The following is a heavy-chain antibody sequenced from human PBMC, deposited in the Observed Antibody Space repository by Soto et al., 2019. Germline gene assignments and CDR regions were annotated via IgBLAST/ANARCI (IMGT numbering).Heavy chain of an antibody. Sequence: QVQLVQSGAEVKKPGASVKVSCKASGYTFTSYDINWVRQATGQGLEYLGWMNPNSGNTAYVQKFQGRVTMTWDTSXSTAYMELSSLRSEATAVYFCARGIKYGAYSRWFDPWGQGTLVTVSS. CDR1: GYTFTSYD. CDR2: MNPNSGNT. D-gene: IGHD4-17*01. CDR3: ARGIKYGAYSRWFDP. J-gene: IGHJ5*02. V-gene: IGHV1-8*01.